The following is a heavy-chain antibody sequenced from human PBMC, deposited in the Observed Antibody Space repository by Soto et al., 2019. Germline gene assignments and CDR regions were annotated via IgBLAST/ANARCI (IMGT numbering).Heavy chain of an antibody. CDR3: ARGDSSSSVGHREFDY. J-gene: IGHJ4*02. Sequence: QVQLQESGPGLVKPSQTLSLTCTVSGGSISSGGYYWSWIRQHPGKGLEWIGYIYYSGSTYYNPSLKSRVTISVDTSKNQFSLKLSSVTAADTAVYYCARGDSSSSVGHREFDYWGQGTLVTVSS. CDR1: GGSISSGGYY. V-gene: IGHV4-31*03. D-gene: IGHD6-6*01. CDR2: IYYSGST.